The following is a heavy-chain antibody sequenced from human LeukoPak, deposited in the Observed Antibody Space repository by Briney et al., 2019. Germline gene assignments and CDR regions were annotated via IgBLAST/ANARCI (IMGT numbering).Heavy chain of an antibody. V-gene: IGHV4-59*01. CDR3: ARDLRGWSPSYYYYYYMDV. J-gene: IGHJ6*03. CDR1: GGSISSYY. Sequence: SETLSLTCTVSGGSISSYYWSWIRQPPGKGLEWIGYIYYSGSTNYNPSPKSRVTISVDTSKNQFSLKLSSVTAADTAVYYCARDLRGWSPSYYYYYYMDVWGKGTTVTVS. CDR2: IYYSGST. D-gene: IGHD6-19*01.